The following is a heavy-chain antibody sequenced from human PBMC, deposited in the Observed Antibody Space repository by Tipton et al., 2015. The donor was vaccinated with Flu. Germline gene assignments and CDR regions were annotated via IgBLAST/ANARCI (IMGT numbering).Heavy chain of an antibody. CDR2: INHSGST. J-gene: IGHJ3*01. D-gene: IGHD3-9*01. Sequence: TLSLTCSVSGGSCGDHYWSWLRQSPVRGLEWIGEINHSGSTNYNSSLKSRLTISLDKSKNQFSLRLTSVTAADTVVYYGAGERANIVPRYFAWVSGAYGDFDVWGQGTDVIVSS. CDR1: GGSCGDHY. V-gene: IGHV4-34*01. CDR3: AGERANIVPRYFAWVSGAYGDFDV.